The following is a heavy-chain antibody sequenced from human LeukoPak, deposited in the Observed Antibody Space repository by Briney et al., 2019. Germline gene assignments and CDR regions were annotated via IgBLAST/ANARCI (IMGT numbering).Heavy chain of an antibody. CDR1: GFTFSNFE. CDR3: ARGPGPGASTLYYYGMDV. Sequence: PGGSLRLSCAVSGFTFSNFEMNWVRQAPGRGLEWVSYIRGSGSTIYYADSVKGRFTISRDNAKNSLYLQMNSLRAEDTAVYYCARGPGPGASTLYYYGMDVWGQGTTVTVSS. D-gene: IGHD2/OR15-2a*01. J-gene: IGHJ6*02. CDR2: IRGSGSTI. V-gene: IGHV3-48*03.